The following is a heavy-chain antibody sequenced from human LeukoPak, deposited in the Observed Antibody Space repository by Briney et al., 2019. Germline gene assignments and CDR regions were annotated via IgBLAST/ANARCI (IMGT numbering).Heavy chain of an antibody. CDR3: ARDRAGGSYRRDAFDI. CDR1: GGTFSSYA. J-gene: IGHJ3*02. Sequence: GASVKVSCKASGGTFSSYAISWVRQAPGQGLEWMGGIIPIFGTANYAQKFQGRVTITADESTSTAYMELSSLRSEDTAVYYCARDRAGGSYRRDAFDIWGQGTMVTVSS. V-gene: IGHV1-69*01. D-gene: IGHD1-26*01. CDR2: IIPIFGTA.